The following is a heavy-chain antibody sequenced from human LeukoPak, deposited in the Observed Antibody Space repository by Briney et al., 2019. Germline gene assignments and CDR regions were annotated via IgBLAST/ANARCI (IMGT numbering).Heavy chain of an antibody. J-gene: IGHJ6*03. V-gene: IGHV3-30-3*01. CDR1: GFTFSNYA. D-gene: IGHD3-9*01. CDR3: AADPWSNYDILGNMDV. Sequence: GGSLRLSCAASGFTFSNYAMHWVRQAPGKGLEWVAVISYDGTYKYYADSMRGRFTISRDNSKNTLYLQMNSLRAEDTAVYYCAADPWSNYDILGNMDVWGKGTTVTVSS. CDR2: ISYDGTYK.